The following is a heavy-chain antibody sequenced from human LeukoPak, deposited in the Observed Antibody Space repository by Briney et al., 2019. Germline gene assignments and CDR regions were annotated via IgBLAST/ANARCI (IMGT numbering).Heavy chain of an antibody. CDR3: ARAEEVTMVRGVHYYMDV. CDR2: INPSGGST. Sequence: GASVKVSCKASGYTFTSYGISWVRQAPGQGLEWMGIINPSGGSTSYAQKFQGRVTMTRDMSTSTVYMELSSLRSEDTAVYYCARAEEVTMVRGVHYYMDVWGKGTTVTVSS. V-gene: IGHV1-46*01. D-gene: IGHD3-10*01. J-gene: IGHJ6*03. CDR1: GYTFTSYG.